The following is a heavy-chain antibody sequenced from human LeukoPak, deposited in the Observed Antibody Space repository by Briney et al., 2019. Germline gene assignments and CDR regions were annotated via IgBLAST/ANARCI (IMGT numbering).Heavy chain of an antibody. Sequence: GGSLRLSCAASGFTSSSYWMHWVRQAPGKGLVWVSRINSDGSSTSYADSVKGRFTISRDNAKNTLYLQMNSLRAEDTAVYYCARGGSSGWEVYGMDVWGQGTTVTVSS. J-gene: IGHJ6*02. CDR2: INSDGSST. CDR1: GFTSSSYW. V-gene: IGHV3-74*01. D-gene: IGHD6-19*01. CDR3: ARGGSSGWEVYGMDV.